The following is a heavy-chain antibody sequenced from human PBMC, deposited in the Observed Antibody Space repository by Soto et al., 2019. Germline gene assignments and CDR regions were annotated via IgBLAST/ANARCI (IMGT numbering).Heavy chain of an antibody. CDR1: GFTFSSYG. V-gene: IGHV3-30*18. CDR3: AKDQGIQLWLRGDDAFDI. CDR2: ISYDGSNK. D-gene: IGHD5-18*01. J-gene: IGHJ3*02. Sequence: QVQLVESGGGVVQPGRSLRLSCAASGFTFSSYGMHWVRQAPGKGLEWVAVISYDGSNKYYADSVKGRFTISRDNSKNTLYLQMNSLRAEDTAVYYCAKDQGIQLWLRGDDAFDIWGQGTMVTVSS.